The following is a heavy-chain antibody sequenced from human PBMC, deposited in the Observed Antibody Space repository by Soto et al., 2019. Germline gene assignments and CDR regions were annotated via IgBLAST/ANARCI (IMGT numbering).Heavy chain of an antibody. CDR1: GFTFSSYS. D-gene: IGHD2-2*01. CDR3: ARGNDYCSSTSCPGNYYLDV. CDR2: ISSSSSTI. V-gene: IGHV3-48*01. Sequence: EVQLVESGGGLVQPGGSLRLSCAASGFTFSSYSMNWVRQAPGKGLEWVSYISSSSSTIYYADSVKGRFTISRDNAKNSLYLQMHSLRAEDTAVYYCARGNDYCSSTSCPGNYYLDVWGKGTTVTVSS. J-gene: IGHJ6*03.